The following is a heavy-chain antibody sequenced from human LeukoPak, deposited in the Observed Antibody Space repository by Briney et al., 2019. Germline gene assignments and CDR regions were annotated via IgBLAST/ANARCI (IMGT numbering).Heavy chain of an antibody. D-gene: IGHD1-26*01. CDR1: GFTFSSYA. Sequence: RRSLRLSCAASGFTFSSYAMHWVRQAPGKGLEWVAVISYDGSNKYYADSVKGRFTISRDNSKNTLYLQMNSLRAEDTAVYYCHSRMGATWGYFDYWGQGTLVTVSS. J-gene: IGHJ4*02. CDR3: HSRMGATWGYFDY. CDR2: ISYDGSNK. V-gene: IGHV3-30*04.